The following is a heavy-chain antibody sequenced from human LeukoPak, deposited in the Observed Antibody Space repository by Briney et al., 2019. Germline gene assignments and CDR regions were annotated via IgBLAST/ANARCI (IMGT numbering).Heavy chain of an antibody. CDR2: IYSGGST. CDR1: GFTVSSNY. CDR3: ATSFEGTSGYYLYYFDY. Sequence: GGSLRLSCAASGFTVSSNYMSWVRQAPGKGLEWVSVIYSGGSTYYADSVKGRFTISRDNSKNTLYLQMNSLRAEDTAVYYCATSFEGTSGYYLYYFDYWGQGTLVTVSS. J-gene: IGHJ4*02. D-gene: IGHD3-3*01. V-gene: IGHV3-53*01.